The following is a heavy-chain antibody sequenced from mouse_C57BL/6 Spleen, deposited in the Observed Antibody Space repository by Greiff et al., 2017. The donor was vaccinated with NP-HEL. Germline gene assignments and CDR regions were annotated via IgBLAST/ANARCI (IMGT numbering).Heavy chain of an antibody. CDR2: ISYDGSN. CDR3: AREEENYDGYFDY. Sequence: DVKLQESGPGLVKPSQSLSLTCSVTGYSITSGYYWNWIRQFPGNKLEWMGYISYDGSNNYNPSLKNRISITRDTSKNQFFLKLNSVTTEDTATYYCAREEENYDGYFDYWGQGTTLTVSS. V-gene: IGHV3-6*01. J-gene: IGHJ2*01. D-gene: IGHD2-3*01. CDR1: GYSITSGYY.